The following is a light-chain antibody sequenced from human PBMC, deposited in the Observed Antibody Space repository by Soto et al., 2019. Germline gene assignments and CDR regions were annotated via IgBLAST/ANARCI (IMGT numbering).Light chain of an antibody. J-gene: IGKJ5*01. Sequence: DIQMTQSPSSLSASVGDRVTITCQASQDISNYVKWYQQKPGKAPKLLIYDASNLETGVPSRFSGSGSGTDFTFTISSLQPEDIATYYCQQYDNLPPTVGQGTRLEIK. CDR3: QQYDNLPPT. CDR1: QDISNY. CDR2: DAS. V-gene: IGKV1-33*01.